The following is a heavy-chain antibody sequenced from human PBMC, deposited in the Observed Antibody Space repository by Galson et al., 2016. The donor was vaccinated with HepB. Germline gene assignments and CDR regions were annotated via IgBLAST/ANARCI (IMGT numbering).Heavy chain of an antibody. Sequence: SVKVSCKASGYTFTXXXMHXXXQAXXXGLXXMGXXXPSXXXTXXXQKXXGRVTMTXDTSTSXVYMEXSSLRSEDTAVYYCARDREVGVQXXFDYWGQGPLXTFSS. J-gene: IGHJ4*02. D-gene: IGHD1-26*01. V-gene: IGHV1-46*01. CDR1: GYTFTXXX. CDR2: XXPSXXXT. CDR3: ARDREVGVQXXFDY.